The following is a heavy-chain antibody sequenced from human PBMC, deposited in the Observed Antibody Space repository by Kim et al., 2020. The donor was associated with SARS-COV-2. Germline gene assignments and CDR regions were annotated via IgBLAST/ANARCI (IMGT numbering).Heavy chain of an antibody. V-gene: IGHV3-74*01. J-gene: IGHJ4*02. CDR1: GFTFSSYW. CDR3: GSAGTLGSRWRIYYFDY. Sequence: GGSLRLSCAASGFTFSSYWMHWVRQAPGKGLVWVSRINSDGSSTSYADSVKGRFTISRDNAKNTLYLQMNRLRAEDTAVYYCGSAGTLGSRWRIYYFDYWCQGSLVTVSS. D-gene: IGHD6-13*01. CDR2: INSDGSST.